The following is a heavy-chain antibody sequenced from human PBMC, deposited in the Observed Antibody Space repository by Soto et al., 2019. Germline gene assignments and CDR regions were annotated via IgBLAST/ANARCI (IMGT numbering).Heavy chain of an antibody. CDR3: ARAGPGIDYDFWSGPRRLDYGMDV. CDR2: ISYDGSNK. Sequence: SMRDSCAAAGVTCSSYAMHCVRKAPGKGLEWVAVISYDGSNKYYADSVKGRFTISRDNSKNTLYLQMNSLRAEDTAVYYCARAGPGIDYDFWSGPRRLDYGMDVWRQGTTVTVSS. D-gene: IGHD3-3*01. V-gene: IGHV3-30-3*01. CDR1: GVTCSSYA. J-gene: IGHJ6*02.